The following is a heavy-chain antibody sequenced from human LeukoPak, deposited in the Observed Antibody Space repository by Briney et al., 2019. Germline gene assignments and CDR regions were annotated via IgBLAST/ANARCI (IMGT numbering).Heavy chain of an antibody. D-gene: IGHD4-17*01. Sequence: PWASVKVSCKASGGTFSSYAISWVRQAPGQGLEWMGGIIPIFGTANYAQKFQGRVTITADESTSTAYMELSSLRSEDTAVYYCARVMGSWYDGDYVVDYWGQGTLVTVSS. V-gene: IGHV1-69*13. CDR1: GGTFSSYA. J-gene: IGHJ4*02. CDR3: ARVMGSWYDGDYVVDY. CDR2: IIPIFGTA.